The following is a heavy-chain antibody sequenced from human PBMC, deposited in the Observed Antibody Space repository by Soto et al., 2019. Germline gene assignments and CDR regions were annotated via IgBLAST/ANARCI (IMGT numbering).Heavy chain of an antibody. CDR3: ARSPKQQLLPTAYYFDY. D-gene: IGHD6-13*01. Sequence: GGSLRLSCAASGFTFSSYAMHWVRQAPGKGLEYVSAISSNGGSTYYANSVKGRFTISRDNSKNTLYLQMGSLRAEDMAVYYCARSPKQQLLPTAYYFDYWGQGTLVTVSS. V-gene: IGHV3-64*01. J-gene: IGHJ4*02. CDR2: ISSNGGST. CDR1: GFTFSSYA.